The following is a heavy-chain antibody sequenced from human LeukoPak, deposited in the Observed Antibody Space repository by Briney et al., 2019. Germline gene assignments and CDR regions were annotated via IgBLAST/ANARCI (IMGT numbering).Heavy chain of an antibody. CDR3: AREARLLRGSSGYYGY. V-gene: IGHV1-8*01. CDR1: GYTFTSYD. D-gene: IGHD3-22*01. CDR2: MNPNSGNT. J-gene: IGHJ4*02. Sequence: GASVKVSCKASGYTFTSYDINWVRQATGQGLEWMGSMNPNSGNTGYAQKFQGRVTMTRNTSISTAYMELSSLRSEDTAVYYCAREARLLRGSSGYYGYWGQGTLVIVSS.